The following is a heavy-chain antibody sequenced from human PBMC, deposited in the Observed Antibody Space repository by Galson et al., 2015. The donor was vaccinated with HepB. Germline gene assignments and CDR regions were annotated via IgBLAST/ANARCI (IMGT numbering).Heavy chain of an antibody. CDR1: GGSMSSYY. CDR3: AGVGYSSSWIDP. V-gene: IGHV4-59*01. Sequence: SETLSLTCTVSGGSMSSYYWNWIRQPPGKGLEWLGYVYYSGTTDYNPSLKGRVTISVDTPNNHFSLRLSSVTAADTAVYFCAGVGYSSSWIDPWGQGTLVTVSS. J-gene: IGHJ5*02. D-gene: IGHD6-13*01. CDR2: VYYSGTT.